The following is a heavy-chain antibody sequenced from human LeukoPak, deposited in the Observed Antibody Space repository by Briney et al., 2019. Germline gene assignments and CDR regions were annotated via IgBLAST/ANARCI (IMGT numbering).Heavy chain of an antibody. CDR2: ISYDGSSK. CDR3: AKGPDSSGYYSLDY. Sequence: GGSLRLSCAASKFTFSTYDMHWVRQAPGKGLEWVAVISYDGSSKYYADSVKGRFTISRDNSKNTLYVQMNGLRTEDTAIYYCAKGPDSSGYYSLDYWGQGTLVTVSS. J-gene: IGHJ4*02. CDR1: KFTFSTYD. D-gene: IGHD3-22*01. V-gene: IGHV3-30*18.